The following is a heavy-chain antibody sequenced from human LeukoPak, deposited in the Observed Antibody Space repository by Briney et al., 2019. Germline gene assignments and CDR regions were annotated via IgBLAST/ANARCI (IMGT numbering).Heavy chain of an antibody. CDR3: STDYGSGSYHYFDY. J-gene: IGHJ4*02. CDR1: GFTFSNAW. CDR2: IKSKTDGGTT. Sequence: GGSLRLSCAASGFTFSNAWMSWVRQAPGKGLEWVGRIKSKTDGGTTDYVAPVKGRFTISRDDSKNTLYLQMNSLKTEDTAVYYCSTDYGSGSYHYFDYWGQGTLVTVSS. D-gene: IGHD3-10*01. V-gene: IGHV3-15*01.